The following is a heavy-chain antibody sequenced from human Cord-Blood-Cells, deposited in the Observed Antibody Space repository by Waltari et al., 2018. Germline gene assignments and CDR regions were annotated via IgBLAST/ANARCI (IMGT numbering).Heavy chain of an antibody. CDR1: GGSISSSSYY. D-gene: IGHD6-13*01. J-gene: IGHJ4*02. Sequence: QLQLQESGPGLVKPSETLSLTCTVSGGSISSSSYYWGWIRQPPEEGLEWIGSIYYSGSTYYNPSLKSRFTISVDTSKNQFSLKLSSVTAADTAVYYCASGYSSSWYFDYWGQGTLVTVSS. CDR3: ASGYSSSWYFDY. CDR2: IYYSGST. V-gene: IGHV4-39*01.